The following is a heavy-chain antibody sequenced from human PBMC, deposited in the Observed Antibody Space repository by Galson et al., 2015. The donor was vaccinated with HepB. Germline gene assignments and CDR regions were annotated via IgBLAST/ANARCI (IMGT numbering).Heavy chain of an antibody. V-gene: IGHV4-39*01. D-gene: IGHD6-19*01. CDR1: GGSISSSTYQ. Sequence: ETLSLTCTVSGGSISSSTYQWGWIRQPPGKGLEWIGSIYYGGSIDYNPSLKSRVTIAVDASKNQFSLKVSSVTAADTAVYYCARQGVAVTGTYYSGMDVWGQGTTVTVSS. J-gene: IGHJ6*02. CDR3: ARQGVAVTGTYYSGMDV. CDR2: IYYGGSI.